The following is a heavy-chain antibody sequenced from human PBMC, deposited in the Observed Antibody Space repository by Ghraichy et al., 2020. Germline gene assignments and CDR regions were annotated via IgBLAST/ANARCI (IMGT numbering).Heavy chain of an antibody. CDR3: ARGGNGYNVESDAFDI. CDR2: MNPNSGNT. D-gene: IGHD5-24*01. CDR1: GYTFTSYD. V-gene: IGHV1-8*01. J-gene: IGHJ3*02. Sequence: ASVKVSCKASGYTFTSYDINWVRQATGQGLEWMGWMNPNSGNTGYAQKFRGRVTMTRNTSISTAYMELSSLRSEDTAVYYCARGGNGYNVESDAFDIWGQGTMVTVSS.